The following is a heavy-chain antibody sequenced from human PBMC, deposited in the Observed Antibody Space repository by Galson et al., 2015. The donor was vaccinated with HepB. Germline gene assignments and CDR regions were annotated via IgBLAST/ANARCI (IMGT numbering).Heavy chain of an antibody. Sequence: SLRLSCAASGFTFSHYAMHWVRQAPGKGLEWVATISYDSSNKYYADPVRGRFTISRDNSKNTVSLQMNSLSPEATAVYYCARENSGTYYGYFDYWGQGTLVTVSS. CDR3: ARENSGTYYGYFDY. CDR1: GFTFSHYA. V-gene: IGHV3-30-3*01. CDR2: ISYDSSNK. D-gene: IGHD1-26*01. J-gene: IGHJ4*02.